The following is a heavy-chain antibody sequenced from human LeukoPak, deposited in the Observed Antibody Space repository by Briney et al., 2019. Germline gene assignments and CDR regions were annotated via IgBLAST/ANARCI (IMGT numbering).Heavy chain of an antibody. D-gene: IGHD1-26*01. CDR3: ARDLGGHGS. CDR2: ISTTSSFT. J-gene: IGHJ4*02. CDR1: GFTFSSYE. Sequence: GGSLRLSCAASGFTFSSYEMNWVRQAPGKGLEWVSYISTTSSFTKYADSVKGRFTISRDNAKNSLYLQMNSLRAEDTAVYYCARDLGGHGSWGQGTLVTVSS. V-gene: IGHV3-48*03.